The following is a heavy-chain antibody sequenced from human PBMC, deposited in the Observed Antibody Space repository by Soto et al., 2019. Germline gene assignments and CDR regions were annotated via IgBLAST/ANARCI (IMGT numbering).Heavy chain of an antibody. V-gene: IGHV4-61*01. CDR1: GGSVSSSSYY. CDR2: IYYSGST. CDR3: ARDRWLTRTAAPYNWFDP. Sequence: SETLSLTCTVSGGSVSSSSYYWGWVRQPPGKGLEWIGNIYYSGSTNYNPSLKSRVTISVDTSKNQFSLKLSSVTAADTAVYYCARDRWLTRTAAPYNWFDPWGQGTLVTVPS. D-gene: IGHD2-2*01. J-gene: IGHJ5*02.